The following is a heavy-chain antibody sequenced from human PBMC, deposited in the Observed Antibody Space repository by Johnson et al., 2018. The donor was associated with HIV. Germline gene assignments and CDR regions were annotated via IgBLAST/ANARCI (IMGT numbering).Heavy chain of an antibody. V-gene: IGHV3-33*06. Sequence: QVQLVECGGGVVQPGRSLRLSCAASGFTFSSYGMHWVRQAPGKGLEWVAVIWYDGSNKYYADSVKGRFTISRDNSKNTLYLQMNSLRAEDTAVYYCAKAFSSSWSDAFDIWGQGTMVTVSS. CDR2: IWYDGSNK. J-gene: IGHJ3*02. CDR1: GFTFSSYG. CDR3: AKAFSSSWSDAFDI. D-gene: IGHD6-13*01.